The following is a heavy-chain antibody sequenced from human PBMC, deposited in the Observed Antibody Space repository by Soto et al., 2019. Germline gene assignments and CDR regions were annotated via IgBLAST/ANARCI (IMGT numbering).Heavy chain of an antibody. CDR1: GGSISSGGYY. CDR2: IYYSGST. Sequence: SETLSLTCTVSGGSISSGGYYWSWIRQHPGKGLEWIGYIYYSGSTYYNPSLKSRVTISVDTSKNQFSLKLSSVTAADTAVYYCARSSTSANYFDYWGQGTLVTGSS. V-gene: IGHV4-31*03. J-gene: IGHJ4*02. CDR3: ARSSTSANYFDY. D-gene: IGHD2-2*01.